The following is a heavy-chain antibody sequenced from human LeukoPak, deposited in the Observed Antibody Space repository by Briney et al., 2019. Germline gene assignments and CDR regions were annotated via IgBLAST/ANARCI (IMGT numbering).Heavy chain of an antibody. Sequence: PGGSLRLSCAASGFTFSRYWMHWVRQAPGKGLVWVSHIKSDGSITSYADSVKGQFTISRDNAKNTLCLQMNSLRAEDTAVYYCARDFNGGFDYWGQGTLVTVSS. CDR1: GFTFSRYW. CDR3: ARDFNGGFDY. V-gene: IGHV3-74*01. J-gene: IGHJ4*02. CDR2: IKSDGSIT. D-gene: IGHD2-8*01.